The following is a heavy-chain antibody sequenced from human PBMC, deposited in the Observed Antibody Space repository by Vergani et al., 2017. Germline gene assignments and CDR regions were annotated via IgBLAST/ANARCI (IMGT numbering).Heavy chain of an antibody. CDR2: IHYSENT. CDR3: ASDTHSGQRADR. J-gene: IGHJ5*02. V-gene: IGHV4-59*11. D-gene: IGHD6-19*01. Sequence: QVHLQESGPGLVKSSEPLSLTCSVSFDSIRNLYCNWIRQPPGKGLEWIGSIHYSENTNYNPSLKTRVTISVDTSKNQFSLTLTSVTAADTAVYYCASDTHSGQRADRWGQGILVTVTS. CDR1: FDSIRNLY.